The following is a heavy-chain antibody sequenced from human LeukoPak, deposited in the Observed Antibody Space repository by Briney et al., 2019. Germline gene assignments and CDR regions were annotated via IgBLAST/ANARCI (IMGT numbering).Heavy chain of an antibody. V-gene: IGHV4-4*02. J-gene: IGHJ4*02. D-gene: IGHD6-13*01. Sequence: PSGTLSLTCAVSGGSISSSNWWSWVRQPPGKGLEWIGEIYHSGSTNYNPSLKSRVAIPVDTSKNQFSLKLSSVTAADTAVYYCARVMDQQMDRSFDYWGQGILVTVSS. CDR3: ARVMDQQMDRSFDY. CDR1: GGSISSSNW. CDR2: IYHSGST.